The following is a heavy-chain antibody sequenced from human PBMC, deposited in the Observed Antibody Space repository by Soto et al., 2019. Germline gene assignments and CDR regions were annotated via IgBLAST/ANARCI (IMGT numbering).Heavy chain of an antibody. CDR1: GFTFSSSG. V-gene: IGHV3-30*18. Sequence: PGGSLRRSCAASGFTFSSSGMHWVRQAPGKGLEWVAVISYDGSNKYYADSVKGRFTISRDNSKNTLYLQMNSLRAEDTAVYYCAKDIGYSSSWSLDYWGQGTLVTVSS. J-gene: IGHJ4*02. CDR2: ISYDGSNK. CDR3: AKDIGYSSSWSLDY. D-gene: IGHD6-13*01.